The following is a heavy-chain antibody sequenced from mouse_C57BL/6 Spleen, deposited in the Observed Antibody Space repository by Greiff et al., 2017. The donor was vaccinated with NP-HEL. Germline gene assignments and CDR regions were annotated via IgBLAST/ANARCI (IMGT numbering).Heavy chain of an antibody. J-gene: IGHJ3*01. CDR3: TPWRGGFAY. CDR2: IDPENGDT. Sequence: EVQLVESGAELVRPGASVKLSCTASGFNIKDDYMHWVKQRPEQGLEWIGWIDPENGDTEYASKFQGKATITADTSSNTAYLQLSSLTSEDTAVYYCTPWRGGFAYWGQGTLVTVSA. V-gene: IGHV14-4*01. CDR1: GFNIKDDY.